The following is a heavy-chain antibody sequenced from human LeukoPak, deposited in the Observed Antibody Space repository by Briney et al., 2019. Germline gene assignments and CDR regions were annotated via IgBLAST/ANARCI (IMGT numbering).Heavy chain of an antibody. V-gene: IGHV3-48*01. D-gene: IGHD1-26*01. CDR1: GFTFSSYS. CDR3: ARYSAIVGANGDY. CDR2: ISSSSSTI. J-gene: IGHJ4*02. Sequence: GSLRLSCAASGFTFSSYSMNWVRQAPGKGLEWVSYISSSSSTIYYADSVKGRFTIPRDNAKNSLYLQMNSLRAEDTAVYYCARYSAIVGANGDYWGQGTLVTVSS.